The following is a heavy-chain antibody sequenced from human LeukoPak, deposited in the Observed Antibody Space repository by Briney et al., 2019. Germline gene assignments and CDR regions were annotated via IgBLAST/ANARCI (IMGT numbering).Heavy chain of an antibody. V-gene: IGHV3-21*01. J-gene: IGHJ4*02. CDR1: GFTFSSYS. CDR3: ARGAAAGTVY. Sequence: PGGSPRLSCAASGFTFSSYSMNWVRQAPGKGLEWVSSISSRTTYMSYADSVKGRFTISRDNAKNSLYLQMNSLRAEDTAVYYCARGAAAGTVYWGQGTLVTVSS. D-gene: IGHD6-13*01. CDR2: ISSRTTYM.